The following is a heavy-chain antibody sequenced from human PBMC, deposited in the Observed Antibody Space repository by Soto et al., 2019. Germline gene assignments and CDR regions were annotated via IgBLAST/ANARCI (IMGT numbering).Heavy chain of an antibody. Sequence: ASVKVSCKASGYTFTSYAMHWVRQAPGQRLEWMGWINAGNGNTKYSQKFQGRVTITRDTSASTAYMELSSLRSEDTAVYYCARENSIISYPPGIAAALNYWGQGTLVTVSS. CDR1: GYTFTSYA. J-gene: IGHJ4*02. V-gene: IGHV1-3*01. CDR3: ARENSIISYPPGIAAALNY. D-gene: IGHD6-13*01. CDR2: INAGNGNT.